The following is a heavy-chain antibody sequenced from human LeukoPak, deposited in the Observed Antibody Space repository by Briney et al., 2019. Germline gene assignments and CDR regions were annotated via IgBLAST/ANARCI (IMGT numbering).Heavy chain of an antibody. Sequence: GGSLRLSCAASGFTFSSYGMHWVRQAPGKGLEWVAFIRYDGSNKYYADSVKGRFTISRDNSKNTLYLQMNSLRAEDTAVYYCARTSGYDPTNFDYWGQGTLVTVSS. V-gene: IGHV3-30*02. CDR3: ARTSGYDPTNFDY. CDR1: GFTFSSYG. D-gene: IGHD5-12*01. CDR2: IRYDGSNK. J-gene: IGHJ4*02.